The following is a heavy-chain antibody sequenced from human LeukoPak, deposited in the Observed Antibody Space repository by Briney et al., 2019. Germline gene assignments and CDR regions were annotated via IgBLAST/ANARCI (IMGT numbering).Heavy chain of an antibody. CDR3: AKDILVGATTTPGPHS. CDR1: GFTFDEFA. V-gene: IGHV3-43*02. D-gene: IGHD1-26*01. CDR2: ISGDGDST. J-gene: IGHJ3*02. Sequence: GGSLRLSCAASGFTFDEFAMHWVRQAPGKGLQWVSRISGDGDSTFYADSVKGRFTISRDNSKNSLYLQMTSLRTEDTALYYCAKDILVGATTTPGPHSWGQGTMVTVSS.